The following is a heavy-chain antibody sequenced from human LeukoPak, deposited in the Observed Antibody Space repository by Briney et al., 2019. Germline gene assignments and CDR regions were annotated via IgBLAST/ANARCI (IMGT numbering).Heavy chain of an antibody. D-gene: IGHD6-19*01. Sequence: GGSLRLSCAASGFTFSSYWMHWVRQAPGKGLVWVSAISGSGGGTYYADSVKGRFTISRDNSKNTLYLQMNSLRAEDTAVYYCAKTGSPSVAQKFDYWGQGTLVTVSS. CDR1: GFTFSSYW. V-gene: IGHV3-23*01. CDR3: AKTGSPSVAQKFDY. J-gene: IGHJ4*02. CDR2: ISGSGGGT.